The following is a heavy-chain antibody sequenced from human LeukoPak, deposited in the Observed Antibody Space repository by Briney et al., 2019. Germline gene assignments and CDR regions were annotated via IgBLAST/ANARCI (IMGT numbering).Heavy chain of an antibody. J-gene: IGHJ4*02. CDR1: GFTFSSYA. D-gene: IGHD5-18*01. Sequence: GGPLRLSCAASGFTFSSYAMSWVRQAPGKGLEWVSAISGSGGSTYYADSVKGRSTISRDNSKNTLYLQMNSLRAEDTAVYYCAKEKERIQLWPPYYFDYWGQGTLVTVSS. CDR2: ISGSGGST. CDR3: AKEKERIQLWPPYYFDY. V-gene: IGHV3-23*01.